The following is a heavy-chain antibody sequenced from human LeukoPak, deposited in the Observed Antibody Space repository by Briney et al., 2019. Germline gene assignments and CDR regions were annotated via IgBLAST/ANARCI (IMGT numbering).Heavy chain of an antibody. Sequence: ASVKVSCKASGYTFTNYNIHWVRQAPGQGLEWMGIINPSGGSTSYAQKFQGRVTMTRDTSTSTVYMELSSLRSEDTAVYYCARDPAGSYLFDYWGQGTLVTVSS. CDR3: ARDPAGSYLFDY. V-gene: IGHV1-46*01. J-gene: IGHJ4*02. CDR1: GYTFTNYN. CDR2: INPSGGST. D-gene: IGHD3-10*01.